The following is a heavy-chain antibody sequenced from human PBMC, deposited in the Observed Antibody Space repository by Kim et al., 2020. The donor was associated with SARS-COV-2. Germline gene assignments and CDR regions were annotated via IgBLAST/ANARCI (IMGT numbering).Heavy chain of an antibody. CDR3: ARDRIRVDYYGSGDYYYYGMDV. Sequence: SETLSLTCTVSGGSISSGGYYWSWIRQHPGKGLEWIGYIYYSGSTYYNPSLKSRVTISVDTSKNQFSLKLSSVTAADTAVYYCARDRIRVDYYGSGDYYYYGMDVWGQGTTVTVSS. D-gene: IGHD3-10*01. CDR1: GGSISSGGYY. V-gene: IGHV4-31*03. CDR2: IYYSGST. J-gene: IGHJ6*02.